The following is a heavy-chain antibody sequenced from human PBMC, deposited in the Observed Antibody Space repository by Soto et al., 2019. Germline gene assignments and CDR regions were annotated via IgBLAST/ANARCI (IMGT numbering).Heavy chain of an antibody. Sequence: QVQPLQSGAEVKKPGASVKVSCKTSGYIFSSYGISWVRQAPGQGLEWMGWISAYNGNTKYAQNLQGRVTMTTDTSTSTVYMELRSLRSDDTAVYYCARDGVQYPDYWGQGTLVTVAS. CDR1: GYIFSSYG. J-gene: IGHJ4*02. D-gene: IGHD4-4*01. V-gene: IGHV1-18*01. CDR2: ISAYNGNT. CDR3: ARDGVQYPDY.